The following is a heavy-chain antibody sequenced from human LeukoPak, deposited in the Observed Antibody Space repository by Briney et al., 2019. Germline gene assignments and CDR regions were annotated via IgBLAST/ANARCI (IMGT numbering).Heavy chain of an antibody. CDR1: GFTLSSYE. D-gene: IGHD1-1*01. J-gene: IGHJ4*02. Sequence: PGGSLRLSCTVSGFTLSSYEMTWFRQAPGKGLEWVSSIGYGGADSHYADSVKGRFTISRDNSKNTLYLQLSSLRAEDTAVYYCARDWGNWDFDYWGQGTLVIVSS. V-gene: IGHV3-23*01. CDR3: ARDWGNWDFDY. CDR2: IGYGGADS.